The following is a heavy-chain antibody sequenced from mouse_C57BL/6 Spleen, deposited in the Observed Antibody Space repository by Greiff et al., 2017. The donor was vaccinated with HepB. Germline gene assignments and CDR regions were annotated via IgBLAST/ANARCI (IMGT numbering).Heavy chain of an antibody. Sequence: VKLVESGPGLVQPSQSLSITCTVSGFSLTSYGVHWVRQSPGKGLEWLGVIWSGGSTDYNAAFISRLSISKDNSKSQVFFKMNSLQADDTAIYYCARNPMVTTDYYAMDYWGQGTSVTVSS. CDR1: GFSLTSYG. J-gene: IGHJ4*01. V-gene: IGHV2-2*01. CDR2: IWSGGST. D-gene: IGHD2-2*01. CDR3: ARNPMVTTDYYAMDY.